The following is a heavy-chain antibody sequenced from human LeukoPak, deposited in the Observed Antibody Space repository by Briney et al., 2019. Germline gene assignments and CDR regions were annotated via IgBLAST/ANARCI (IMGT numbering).Heavy chain of an antibody. D-gene: IGHD4-17*01. CDR2: ISSSGGTI. Sequence: PGGSLRLSCAASGFTFSSCSMNWVRQAPGKGLGWVSYISSSGGTIYYTDSVKGQFTISRDNAKNSLYLQMNSLRAEDTAVYYCARGTYGDYDYWGQGTLATVSS. J-gene: IGHJ4*02. CDR3: ARGTYGDYDY. V-gene: IGHV3-48*04. CDR1: GFTFSSCS.